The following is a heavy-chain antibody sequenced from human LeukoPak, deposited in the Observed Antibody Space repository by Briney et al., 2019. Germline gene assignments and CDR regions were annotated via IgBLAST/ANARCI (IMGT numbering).Heavy chain of an antibody. CDR2: ISGSGGST. Sequence: GGSLRLSCAASGFTFSSYAMSWVRQAPGKGLEWVSAISGSGGSTYYAESVKGRFTISRDNSKNTLYLQMNSLRAEDTAVYYCAKAPDYIVFSTFDPWGQGTLVTVSS. CDR1: GFTFSSYA. CDR3: AKAPDYIVFSTFDP. J-gene: IGHJ5*02. V-gene: IGHV3-23*01. D-gene: IGHD4-11*01.